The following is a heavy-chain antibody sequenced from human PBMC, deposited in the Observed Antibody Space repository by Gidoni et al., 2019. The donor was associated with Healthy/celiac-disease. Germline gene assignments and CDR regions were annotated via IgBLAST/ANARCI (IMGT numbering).Heavy chain of an antibody. J-gene: IGHJ6*02. Sequence: EVQLVESGGGLVQPGGSLRLSCAASGFPFSSYAMSWVRQAPGKGLEWVSAISGSGGSTYYADSVKGRFTISRDNSKNTLYLQMNSLRAEDTAVYYCAKAWAGLGGWYYGMDVWGQGTTVTVSS. CDR2: ISGSGGST. CDR3: AKAWAGLGGWYYGMDV. D-gene: IGHD6-19*01. CDR1: GFPFSSYA. V-gene: IGHV3-23*04.